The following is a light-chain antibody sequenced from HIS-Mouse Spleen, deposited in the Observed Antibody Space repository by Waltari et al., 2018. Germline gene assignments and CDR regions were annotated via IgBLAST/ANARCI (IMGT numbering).Light chain of an antibody. V-gene: IGLV2-8*01. J-gene: IGLJ1*01. CDR2: EVS. Sequence: QSALTQPPSASGSPGQSVTISCTGTSSDVGGYNYVSWYQQHPGKAPKLMIYEVSKRPPGSPDRFPGSKAGNTASLTVSGLQAEDEADYYCSSYAGSNNSLYVFGTGTKVTVL. CDR3: SSYAGSNNSLYV. CDR1: SSDVGGYNY.